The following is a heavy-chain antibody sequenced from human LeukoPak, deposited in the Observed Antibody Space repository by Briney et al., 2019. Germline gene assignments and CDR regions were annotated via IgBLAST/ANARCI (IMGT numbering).Heavy chain of an antibody. J-gene: IGHJ3*02. CDR1: GFTFSSYA. CDR3: ARGGFDI. V-gene: IGHV3-30-3*01. Sequence: GRPLRLSCAASGFTFSSYAMHWVRQAPGKGLEWVAVISYGGSNKYYADSVKGRFTISRDNSKNTLYLQMNSLRAEDTAVYYCARGGFDIWGQGTMVTVSS. CDR2: ISYGGSNK.